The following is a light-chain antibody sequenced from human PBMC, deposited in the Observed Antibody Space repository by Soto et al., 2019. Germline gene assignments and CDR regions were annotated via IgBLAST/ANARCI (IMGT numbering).Light chain of an antibody. CDR1: QSLVYSDGNTY. V-gene: IGKV2D-30*01. CDR3: MHATHWPQT. Sequence: DVVMTQSPLSLPVTLGQPASISCRSSQSLVYSDGNTYLNWFQQRPGQSPRRLIYEVSNWDSGVTDGLSGSGSGTEFTLKISRVEAADVEVDYGMHATHWPQTFGQLTKVEIK. J-gene: IGKJ1*01. CDR2: EVS.